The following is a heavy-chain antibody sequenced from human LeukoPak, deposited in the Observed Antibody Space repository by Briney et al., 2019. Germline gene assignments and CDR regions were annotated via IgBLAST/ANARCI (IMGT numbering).Heavy chain of an antibody. CDR2: ICRSSSYI. Sequence: GGSPRLSCAASGFTFSSYSMNWVRQAPGKGLEWVASICRSSSYIYYVDTVKGRFTIHSDNAKNALYLQTNSLRAEDTAVYYCAREDCSGGSCTFDCWGRGAKVSVSS. J-gene: IGHJ4*02. CDR3: AREDCSGGSCTFDC. CDR1: GFTFSSYS. D-gene: IGHD2-15*01. V-gene: IGHV3-21*01.